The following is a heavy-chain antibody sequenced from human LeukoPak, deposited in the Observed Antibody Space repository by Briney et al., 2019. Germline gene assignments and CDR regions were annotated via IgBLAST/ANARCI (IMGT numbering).Heavy chain of an antibody. J-gene: IGHJ3*02. Sequence: QSGGSLRLSCAASGFTVNSTYMSWVRQAPGKGLEWVSIIYSGGSTYYVDSVKGRFSISRDNSKNTVYLQMNSLRAEDTAVYYCASLYGSRQGAFDIWGQGTMVIVSS. CDR1: GFTVNSTY. V-gene: IGHV3-53*01. CDR2: IYSGGST. CDR3: ASLYGSRQGAFDI. D-gene: IGHD3-22*01.